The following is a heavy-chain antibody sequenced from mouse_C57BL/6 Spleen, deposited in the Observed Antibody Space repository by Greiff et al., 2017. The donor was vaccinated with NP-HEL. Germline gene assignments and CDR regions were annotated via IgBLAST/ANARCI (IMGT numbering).Heavy chain of an antibody. CDR3: ARELTGPWFAY. CDR1: GYAFSSSW. CDR2: IYPGDGDT. D-gene: IGHD4-1*01. Sequence: QVQLKESGPELVKPGASVKISCKASGYAFSSSWMNWVKQRPGKGLEWIGRIYPGDGDTNYNGKFKGKATLTADKSSSTAYMQLSSLTSEDSAVYFCARELTGPWFAYWGQGTLVTVSA. J-gene: IGHJ3*01. V-gene: IGHV1-82*01.